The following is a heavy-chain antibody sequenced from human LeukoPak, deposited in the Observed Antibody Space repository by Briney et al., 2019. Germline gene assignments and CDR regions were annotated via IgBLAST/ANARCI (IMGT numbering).Heavy chain of an antibody. CDR2: MKPNSGNT. Sequence: ASVMVSCKASGYTLTSHDINWVRQATGQGLEWMGWMKPNSGNTGYAQKFQGRVIMTRDTAINTAYMELHSLRSEDTAVYYCARVKSNTAMVWGFDYWGQGTLVTVSS. CDR1: GYTLTSHD. J-gene: IGHJ4*02. CDR3: ARVKSNTAMVWGFDY. D-gene: IGHD5-18*01. V-gene: IGHV1-8*01.